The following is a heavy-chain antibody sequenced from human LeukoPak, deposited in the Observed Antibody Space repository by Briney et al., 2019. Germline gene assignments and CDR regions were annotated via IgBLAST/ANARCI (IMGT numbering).Heavy chain of an antibody. CDR3: ARGHIAVAGHYGAGPSDY. CDR1: GFIVSSSY. J-gene: IGHJ4*02. D-gene: IGHD6-19*01. V-gene: IGHV3-53*01. Sequence: GGSLRLSCGASGFIVSSSYMSWVRQAPGKGREWVSVVYSGGTTHYGDSVKGQFTISRDNSKNTLFLQMNSLRAEDTAVYYCARGHIAVAGHYGAGPSDYWGQGTLVTVSS. CDR2: VYSGGTT.